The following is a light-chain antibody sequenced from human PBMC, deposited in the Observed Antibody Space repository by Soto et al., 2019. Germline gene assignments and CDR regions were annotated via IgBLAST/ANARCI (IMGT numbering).Light chain of an antibody. J-gene: IGLJ3*02. CDR3: QSYASSLSGWV. Sequence: QSVLTQPPSVSGAPGQRVTISCTGSSSNIGAGYDVHWYQQLPGTAPKLIIYGNSNRPSGVPNRFSGSKSGNSASLAITGLQAEDEADYYCQSYASSLSGWVFGEGTKLTVL. CDR1: SSNIGAGYD. V-gene: IGLV1-40*01. CDR2: GNS.